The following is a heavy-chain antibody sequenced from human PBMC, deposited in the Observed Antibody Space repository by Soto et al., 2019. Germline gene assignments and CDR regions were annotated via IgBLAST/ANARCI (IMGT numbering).Heavy chain of an antibody. J-gene: IGHJ1*01. V-gene: IGHV1-18*01. D-gene: IGHD2-21*02. CDR2: ISAYNGNT. CDR3: ARGSYCGGDCYSASGRPEYFQP. CDR1: GYTFTSYG. Sequence: QVQLVQSGAEVKKPGASVKVSCKASGYTFTSYGISWVRQAPGQGLEWMGWISAYNGNTNYAPKLQGRVTITTDTSTSTAYMELRSLISDDTAVYYCARGSYCGGDCYSASGRPEYFQPWSQGTLVTVSS.